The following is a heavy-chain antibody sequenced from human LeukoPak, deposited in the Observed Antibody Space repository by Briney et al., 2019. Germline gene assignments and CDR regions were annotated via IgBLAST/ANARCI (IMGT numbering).Heavy chain of an antibody. D-gene: IGHD3-22*01. CDR1: GFTFSSYS. CDR2: ISSSSSYI. CDR3: ASNSYDSSGYYYS. J-gene: IGHJ4*02. Sequence: PGGSLRLSCAASGFTFSSYSMNWVRQAPGKGLEWVSSISSSSSYIYYADSVKGRFTISRDNAKNSLCLQMNSLRAEDTAVYYCASNSYDSSGYYYSWGQGTLVTVSS. V-gene: IGHV3-21*01.